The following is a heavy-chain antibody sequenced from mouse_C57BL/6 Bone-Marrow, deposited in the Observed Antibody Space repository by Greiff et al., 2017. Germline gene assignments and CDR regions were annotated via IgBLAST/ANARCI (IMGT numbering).Heavy chain of an antibody. J-gene: IGHJ1*03. CDR1: GFTFSDAW. CDR3: TRRPITTVVAHFDV. CDR2: IRHKANNHAT. D-gene: IGHD1-1*01. Sequence: EVKLEESGGGLVQPGGSMKLSCAASGFTFSDAWMDWVRQSPEKGLEWVAEIRHKANNHATYYAESVKGRFTISRDDSKSSVYLQMNSLRAEDTGIYYCTRRPITTVVAHFDVWGTGTTVTVSA. V-gene: IGHV6-6*01.